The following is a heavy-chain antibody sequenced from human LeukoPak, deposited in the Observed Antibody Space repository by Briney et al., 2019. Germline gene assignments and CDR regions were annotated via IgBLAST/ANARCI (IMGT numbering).Heavy chain of an antibody. J-gene: IGHJ3*02. D-gene: IGHD1-26*01. CDR2: IYYSGST. CDR3: ARLGGKWELLGWVDAFDI. Sequence: PSETLSLTCTVSGGSISSYYWSWIRQPPGKGLEWIGYIYYSGSTNYNPSLKSRVTISVDTSKNQFSLKLSSVTAADTAVYYCARLGGKWELLGWVDAFDIWGQGTMVTVSS. CDR1: GGSISSYY. V-gene: IGHV4-59*08.